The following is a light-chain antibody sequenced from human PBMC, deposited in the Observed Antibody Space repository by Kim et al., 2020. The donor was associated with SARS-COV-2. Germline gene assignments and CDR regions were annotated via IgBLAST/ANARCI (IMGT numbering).Light chain of an antibody. CDR1: HSVSSS. CDR3: QHRDNWPP. V-gene: IGKV3-11*01. CDR2: DAS. J-gene: IGKJ1*01. Sequence: RATLYCRASHSVSSSLVWNQQKPGQAPRPLIYDASNRATGVPARFSGSGSGTDFTLTISSLEPEDFAVYYCQHRDNWPPFGQGTKVDIK.